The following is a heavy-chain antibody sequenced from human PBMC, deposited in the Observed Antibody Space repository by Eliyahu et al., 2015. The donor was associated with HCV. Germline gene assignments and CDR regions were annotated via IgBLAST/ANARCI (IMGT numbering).Heavy chain of an antibody. J-gene: IGHJ3*02. CDR3: ARDVGGYKGPYDAFDI. Sequence: EVQLVESGGGLVQPGGSXRLSCAASGFTFSSYWMSWVRQAPGKGLEWVANIKQDGSEKYYVDSVKGRFTISRDNAKNSLYLQMNSLRAEDTAVYYCARDVGGYKGPYDAFDIWGQGTMVTVSS. CDR1: GFTFSSYW. V-gene: IGHV3-7*03. D-gene: IGHD2-15*01. CDR2: IKQDGSEK.